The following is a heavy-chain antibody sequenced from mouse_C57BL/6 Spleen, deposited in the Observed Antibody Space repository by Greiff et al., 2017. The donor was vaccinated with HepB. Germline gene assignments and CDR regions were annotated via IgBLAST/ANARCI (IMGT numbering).Heavy chain of an antibody. CDR1: GFTFSSYG. CDR3: ARRELVDWYFDV. CDR2: ISSGGSYT. Sequence: EVKLVESGGDLVKPGGSLKLSCAASGFTFSSYGMSWVRQTPDKRLEWVATISSGGSYTYYPDSVKGRFTISRDNAKNTPYLQMSRLKSEDTAMYYCARRELVDWYFDVWGTGTTVTVSS. J-gene: IGHJ1*03. D-gene: IGHD4-1*01. V-gene: IGHV5-6*02.